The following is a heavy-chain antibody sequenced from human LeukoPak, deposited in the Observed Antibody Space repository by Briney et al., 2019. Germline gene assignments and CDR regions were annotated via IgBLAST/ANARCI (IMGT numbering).Heavy chain of an antibody. CDR1: GGSISSYY. Sequence: SETLSLTCTVSGGSISSYYWSWIRQPPGKGLEWIGYIYYSGSTNYNPSLKRRVTISVDTSKTQFSLTLSSVTAADTAVYYCARGVAGTGDYYYYYMDVWGKGTTVTVSS. J-gene: IGHJ6*03. V-gene: IGHV4-59*01. CDR2: IYYSGST. D-gene: IGHD6-19*01. CDR3: ARGVAGTGDYYYYYMDV.